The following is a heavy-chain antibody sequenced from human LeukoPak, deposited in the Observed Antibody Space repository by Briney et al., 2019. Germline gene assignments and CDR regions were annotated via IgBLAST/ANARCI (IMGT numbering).Heavy chain of an antibody. CDR2: IYTSGST. J-gene: IGHJ4*02. Sequence: PSQTLSLTCTVSGGSISSGSYYWSWIRQPGGKGLEWIGRIYTSGSTNYNPSLKSRVTISVDTSKNQFSLKLSSVTAADTAVYYCARAITIFGVEPFDYWGQGTLVTVSS. V-gene: IGHV4-61*02. CDR1: GGSISSGSYY. CDR3: ARAITIFGVEPFDY. D-gene: IGHD3-3*01.